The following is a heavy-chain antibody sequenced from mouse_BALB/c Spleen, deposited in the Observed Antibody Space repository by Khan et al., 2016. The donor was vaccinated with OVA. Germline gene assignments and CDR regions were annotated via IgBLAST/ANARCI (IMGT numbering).Heavy chain of an antibody. V-gene: IGHV3-2*02. CDR2: ISCSGST. J-gene: IGHJ2*01. CDR3: ARTARIKY. CDR1: GYSITSGYG. D-gene: IGHD1-2*01. Sequence: EVQLQESGPGLVKPSQSLSLTCTVTGYSITSGYGWNWIRQFPGNKLEWMGYISCSGSTNYNPFLKSRISITRDTSKNQFFLQLNSVTTEDTATYYCARTARIKYWGQGTTLTVSS.